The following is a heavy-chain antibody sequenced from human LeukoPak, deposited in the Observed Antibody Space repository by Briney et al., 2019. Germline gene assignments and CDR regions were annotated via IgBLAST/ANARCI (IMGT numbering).Heavy chain of an antibody. J-gene: IGHJ6*03. D-gene: IGHD3-10*01. CDR3: ARQGGSGSYTYYYYYYYMDV. CDR2: INHSGST. Sequence: SETLSLTCAVYGGSFSGYYWSWIRQPPGKGLEWIGEINHSGSTNYNPSLKSRVTISVDTSKSQFSLKLSSVTAADTAVYYCARQGGSGSYTYYYYYYYMDVWGKGTTVTISS. V-gene: IGHV4-34*01. CDR1: GGSFSGYY.